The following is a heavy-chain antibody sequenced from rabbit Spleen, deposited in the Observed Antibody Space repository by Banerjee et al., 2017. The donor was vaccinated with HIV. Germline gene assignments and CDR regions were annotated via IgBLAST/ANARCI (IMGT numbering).Heavy chain of an antibody. V-gene: IGHV1S40*01. J-gene: IGHJ2*01. CDR2: IDTGSSGFT. CDR3: VRDSGDWCFDV. Sequence: QSLEESGGDLVKPGASLTLTCIASGVSFSGDSYMCWVRQAPGKGLEWIACIDTGSSGFTYFASWAKGRFTISKTSTTVTLQMTSLTAADTATYFCVRDSGDWCFDVWGPGTLVTVS. CDR1: GVSFSGDSY. D-gene: IGHD1-1*01.